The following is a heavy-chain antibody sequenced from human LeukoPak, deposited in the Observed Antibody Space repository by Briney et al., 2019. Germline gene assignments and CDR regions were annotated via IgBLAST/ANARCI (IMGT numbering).Heavy chain of an antibody. D-gene: IGHD2-15*01. J-gene: IGHJ4*02. CDR2: VRNKANVYRT. Sequence: GGSLRLSCAASGFTLSDHYMDWVRQAPGKGLEWVGRVRNKANVYRTEYAASVKGRFTVSEDASKSSLYLQMNSLKTEDTAVYYCARAGYCDAGTCYSDYFDYWGQGTLVTVSS. V-gene: IGHV3-72*01. CDR1: GFTLSDHY. CDR3: ARAGYCDAGTCYSDYFDY.